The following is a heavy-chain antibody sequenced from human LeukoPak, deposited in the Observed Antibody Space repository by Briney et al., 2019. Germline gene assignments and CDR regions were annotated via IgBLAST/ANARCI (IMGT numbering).Heavy chain of an antibody. V-gene: IGHV4-39*01. Sequence: SETLSLTCTVSGGSISSSSYYWGWIRQPPGKGLEWIGSIYYSGSTYYNPSLKGRVTISVDTSKNQFSLKLSSVTAADTAVYYCARLIETYFDYWGQGTLVTVSS. CDR2: IYYSGST. D-gene: IGHD2/OR15-2a*01. J-gene: IGHJ4*02. CDR1: GGSISSSSYY. CDR3: ARLIETYFDY.